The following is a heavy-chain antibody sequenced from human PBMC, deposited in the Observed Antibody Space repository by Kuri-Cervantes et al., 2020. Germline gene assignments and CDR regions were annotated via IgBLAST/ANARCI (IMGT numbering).Heavy chain of an antibody. CDR2: ISSSSSYK. CDR3: ARSPVVVGGYYYYYMDV. V-gene: IGHV3-21*01. CDR1: GFTFSSYS. Sequence: GGSLRLSCAASGFTFSSYSMNWVRQAPGKGLEWVSSISSSSSYKYYADSVKGRFTISRDNAKNSLYLQMNSLRAEDTAVYYCARSPVVVGGYYYYYMDVWGKGTTVTVSS. J-gene: IGHJ6*03. D-gene: IGHD1-26*01.